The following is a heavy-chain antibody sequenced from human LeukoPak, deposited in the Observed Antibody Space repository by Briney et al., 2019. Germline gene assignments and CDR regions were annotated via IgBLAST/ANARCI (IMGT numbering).Heavy chain of an antibody. J-gene: IGHJ4*02. CDR1: GFTFSSYA. Sequence: GGSLRLSCAASGFTFSSYAMSWVRQAPGKGLEWVSLISGSGGNTYYADSVKGRFTISRDNAENSLYLQMNSLRAEDTAVYYCASRLGAKGYWGQGTLVTVSS. V-gene: IGHV3-23*01. CDR2: ISGSGGNT. D-gene: IGHD1-26*01. CDR3: ASRLGAKGY.